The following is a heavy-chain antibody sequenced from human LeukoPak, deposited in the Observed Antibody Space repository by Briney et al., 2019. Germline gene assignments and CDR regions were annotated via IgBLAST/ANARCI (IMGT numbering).Heavy chain of an antibody. CDR2: ISYDGSSE. J-gene: IGHJ4*02. D-gene: IGHD3-22*01. CDR1: GFTFSNYA. CDR3: AREGYYYDSSGYSYYFDS. Sequence: PGGSLRLSCAASGFTFSNYAMHWVRQAPGKGLEWVAVISYDGSSEYYADSVKGRFTISRDNSKMMYLQMNSLGTDDTAVYYCAREGYYYDSSGYSYYFDSWAREPWSPSPQ. V-gene: IGHV3-30*03.